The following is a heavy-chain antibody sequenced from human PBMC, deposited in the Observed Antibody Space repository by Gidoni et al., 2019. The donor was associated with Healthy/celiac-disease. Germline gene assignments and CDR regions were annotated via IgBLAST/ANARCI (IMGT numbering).Heavy chain of an antibody. D-gene: IGHD3-16*01. CDR1: GFTVSRNY. Sequence: EVQLVESGGGLIQPGGSLRHACAAAGFTVSRNYMSWVHQAPGKGLEWVSVIYSGGSTYYADSVKGRFTISRDNSKNTLYLQMNSLRAEDTAVYYCAREAEGLGGYYYYYMDVWGKGTTVTVSS. CDR2: IYSGGST. CDR3: AREAEGLGGYYYYYMDV. J-gene: IGHJ6*03. V-gene: IGHV3-53*01.